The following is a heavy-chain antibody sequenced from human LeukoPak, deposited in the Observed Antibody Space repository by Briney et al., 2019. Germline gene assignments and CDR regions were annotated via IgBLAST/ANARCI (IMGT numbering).Heavy chain of an antibody. J-gene: IGHJ4*02. D-gene: IGHD3-16*01. CDR2: INSDGSST. Sequence: PGGSLRLSCAASGFTFISYWMHWVRQAPGKGLVWVSRINSDGSSTSYADSVKGRFTISRDNAKNTLYLQMNSLRAEDTAVYYCARGYVRGYFDYWGQGTLVTVSS. CDR3: ARGYVRGYFDY. V-gene: IGHV3-74*01. CDR1: GFTFISYW.